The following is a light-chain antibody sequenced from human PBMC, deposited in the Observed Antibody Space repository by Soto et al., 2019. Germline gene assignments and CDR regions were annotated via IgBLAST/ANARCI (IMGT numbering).Light chain of an antibody. CDR1: SSDVGGYDF. J-gene: IGLJ3*02. V-gene: IGLV2-11*01. Sequence: QSALTQPRSVSGSPGQSVTISCTGTSSDVGGYDFVSWYQQHPGKAPKVVIYDVSKRPSGVPDRFSGSKSGNTASLTISGLQAEDEADYYCCSFAGTYTFEVFGGGTQLTVL. CDR2: DVS. CDR3: CSFAGTYTFEV.